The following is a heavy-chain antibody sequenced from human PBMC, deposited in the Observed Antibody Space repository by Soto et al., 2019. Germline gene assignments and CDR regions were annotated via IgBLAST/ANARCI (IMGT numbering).Heavy chain of an antibody. J-gene: IGHJ4*02. CDR1: GFTFSKYG. CDR3: ASSDSDDHLYVY. CDR2: ISHDGSRK. D-gene: IGHD1-26*01. V-gene: IGHV3-30*03. Sequence: QVQMVDSGGGVVQPGESLRLSCEVSGFTFSKYGMYWVRQAPGKGLEWLAVISHDGSRKHHADSVKGRFSSSSDNSKNTLYLEINNLKSEDTAEYSCASSDSDDHLYVYWGRGTLVPGSS.